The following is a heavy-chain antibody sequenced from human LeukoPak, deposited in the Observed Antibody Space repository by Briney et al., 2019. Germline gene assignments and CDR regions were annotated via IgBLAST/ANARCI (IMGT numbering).Heavy chain of an antibody. CDR2: ISSSSTST. CDR1: GFTFSDHY. CDR3: ARDLKGSAWYVDY. V-gene: IGHV3-11*05. D-gene: IGHD6-19*01. J-gene: IGHJ4*02. Sequence: GGSLRLSCAASGFTFSDHYMSWIRQAPGEGLEWLSYISSSSTSTNYADSVKGRFTISRDNAKNSLYLQMNSLTAEDTAVYYCARDLKGSAWYVDYWGQGTLVTVSS.